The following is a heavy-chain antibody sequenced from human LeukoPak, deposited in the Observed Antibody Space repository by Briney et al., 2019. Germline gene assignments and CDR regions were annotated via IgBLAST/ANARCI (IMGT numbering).Heavy chain of an antibody. Sequence: PGGSLRLSCAGSGFTFRSYWMSWVRQAPGKGLEWVANINQYGSEEYYVDSVRGRFTISRDNAKNPLFLQMNSLRAEDPAVFYWARFFVSSGSSDGFDIWGQGTMVTVSS. CDR3: ARFFVSSGSSDGFDI. J-gene: IGHJ3*02. CDR2: INQYGSEE. V-gene: IGHV3-7*04. D-gene: IGHD3-22*01. CDR1: GFTFRSYW.